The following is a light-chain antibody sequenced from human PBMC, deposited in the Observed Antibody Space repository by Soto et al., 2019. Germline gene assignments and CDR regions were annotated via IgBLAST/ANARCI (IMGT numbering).Light chain of an antibody. CDR1: QSISNY. CDR3: QHGYSTPLT. J-gene: IGKJ4*01. Sequence: DIQMTQSPSSLSASVGDTGTSTCRASQSISNYFHCYQKTPGTATHLLIYAASTLQSGAPSRFSSSASGTDFPPTISSLQPEDFATYFCQHGYSTPLTFGGGTKVDIK. CDR2: AAS. V-gene: IGKV1-39*01.